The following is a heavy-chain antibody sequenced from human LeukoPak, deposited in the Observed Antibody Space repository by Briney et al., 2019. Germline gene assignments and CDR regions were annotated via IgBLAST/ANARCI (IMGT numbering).Heavy chain of an antibody. CDR2: INHSGST. Sequence: SETLSLTCAVYGGSFSGYYWSWIRQPPGKGLEWIGEINHSGSTNYNPSLKSRVTISVDTSKNQFSLKLSSVTAADTAVYYCAIRIAVAGSLSWFDPWGQGTLVTVSS. J-gene: IGHJ5*02. CDR3: AIRIAVAGSLSWFDP. V-gene: IGHV4-34*01. D-gene: IGHD6-19*01. CDR1: GGSFSGYY.